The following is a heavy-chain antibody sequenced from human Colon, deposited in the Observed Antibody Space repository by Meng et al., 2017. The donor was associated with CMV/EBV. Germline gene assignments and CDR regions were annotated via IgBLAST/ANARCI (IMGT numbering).Heavy chain of an antibody. CDR2: MDPKGGTA. Sequence: QVQLVQSGAEVKKPGASVRISCKASGYPFINKYKYWVRQAPGQGLEWMGIMDPKGGTATTAPQFLGRVTMTSDTSTSTVYMEMRSLKSDDTAVYYCAREQGWIVAIGADYWGQGALVTVSS. CDR3: AREQGWIVAIGADY. D-gene: IGHD3-22*01. J-gene: IGHJ4*02. CDR1: GYPFINKY. V-gene: IGHV1-46*01.